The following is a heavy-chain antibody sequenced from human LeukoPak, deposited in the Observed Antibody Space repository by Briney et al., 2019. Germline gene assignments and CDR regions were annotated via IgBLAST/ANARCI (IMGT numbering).Heavy chain of an antibody. CDR3: ARALPNNWFDP. Sequence: GSLRLSCAASGFTFSSYAMSWVRQAPGKGLEWIGEINHSGSTNYNPSLKSRVTISVDTSKNQFSLKLSSVTAADTAVYYCARALPNNWFDPWGQGTLVTVSS. CDR2: INHSGST. V-gene: IGHV4-34*01. CDR1: GFTFSSYA. J-gene: IGHJ5*02.